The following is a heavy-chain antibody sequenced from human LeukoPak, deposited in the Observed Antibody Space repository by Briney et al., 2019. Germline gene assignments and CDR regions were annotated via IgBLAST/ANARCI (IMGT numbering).Heavy chain of an antibody. J-gene: IGHJ4*02. CDR2: IKQDGSEK. Sequence: GGSLRLSCAASGFTFSSYWMSWVRQAPGKWLDWVANIKQDGSEKYYVDSVKGRFTISRDNAKNSLYLQMNSLRAEDTAVYYCARDGEFYYDSSSYWGQGSLVTVSS. CDR3: ARDGEFYYDSSSY. V-gene: IGHV3-7*03. D-gene: IGHD3-22*01. CDR1: GFTFSSYW.